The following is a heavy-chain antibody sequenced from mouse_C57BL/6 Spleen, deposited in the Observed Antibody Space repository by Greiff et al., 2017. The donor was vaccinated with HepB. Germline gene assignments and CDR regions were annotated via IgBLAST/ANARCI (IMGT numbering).Heavy chain of an antibody. J-gene: IGHJ3*01. CDR3: AIHDGYYGWFAY. CDR1: GFTFSDYG. CDR2: ISSGSSTI. D-gene: IGHD2-3*01. Sequence: EVQVVESGGGLVKPGGSLKLSCAASGFTFSDYGMHWVRQAPEKGLEWVAYISSGSSTIYYADTVKGRFTISRDNAKNTLFLQMTSLRSEDTAMYYCAIHDGYYGWFAYWGQGTLVTVSA. V-gene: IGHV5-17*01.